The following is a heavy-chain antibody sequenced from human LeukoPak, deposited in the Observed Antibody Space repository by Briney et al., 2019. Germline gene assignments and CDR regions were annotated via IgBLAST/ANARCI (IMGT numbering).Heavy chain of an antibody. CDR3: ARCDLQQLVQGYFDY. V-gene: IGHV4-34*01. CDR2: INHSGST. J-gene: IGHJ4*02. CDR1: GGSLSGYY. D-gene: IGHD6-13*01. Sequence: SETLSLTCAVYGGSLSGYYWSWIRQPPGKGLEWIGEINHSGSTNYNPSLKSRVTISVDTSKNQFSLKLSSVTAADTAVYYCARCDLQQLVQGYFDYWCQGTLVTVSS.